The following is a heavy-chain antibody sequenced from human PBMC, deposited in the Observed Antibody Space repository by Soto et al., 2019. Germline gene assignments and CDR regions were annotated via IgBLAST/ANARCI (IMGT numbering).Heavy chain of an antibody. CDR1: GFPFSNAW. V-gene: IGHV3-15*01. J-gene: IGHJ5*01. Sequence: GGSLRLSCAASGFPFSNAWMSLVRQAPGKGLEWVGRIKSRTNGETTDYAAPVKGRFTISRDDSKNTMYLQMNSLRTEDTAVYYCKIDEPIHRSRGQGSLVHVXS. CDR2: IKSRTNGETT. CDR3: KIDEPIHRS. D-gene: IGHD5-18*01.